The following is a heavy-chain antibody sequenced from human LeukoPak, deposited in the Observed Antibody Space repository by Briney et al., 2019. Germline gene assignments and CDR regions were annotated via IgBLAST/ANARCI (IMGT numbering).Heavy chain of an antibody. D-gene: IGHD6-19*01. CDR1: GGSISSGGHY. J-gene: IGHJ2*01. CDR3: ARPRAPGYSSGWYNPNDYWYFDL. CDR2: ISSTGST. Sequence: SETLSLTCTVSGGSISSGGHYWSWIRQPAGKGLEYLGRISSTGSTNYNPSLRSRVTISADTSKNHFSLKLTSVTAADTAVYYCARPRAPGYSSGWYNPNDYWYFDLWGRGTLVTVSS. V-gene: IGHV4-61*02.